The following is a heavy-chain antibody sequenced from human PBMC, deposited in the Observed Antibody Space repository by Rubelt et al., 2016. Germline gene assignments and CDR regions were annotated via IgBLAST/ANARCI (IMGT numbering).Heavy chain of an antibody. D-gene: IGHD4-17*01. CDR2: IYYSGTT. V-gene: IGHV4-39*01. CDR1: GGSISSSSYH. J-gene: IGHJ4*02. Sequence: QLQLQESGPGLVKPSETLSLTCTVSGGSISSSSYHWGWIRQPPGKGLEWIGTIYYSGTTYYNPSLKSRVTISGDTSKSQFSRKLCSVTAADTAGYYCATGTTVTTGLAYWGQGTLVTVSS. CDR3: ATGTTVTTGLAY.